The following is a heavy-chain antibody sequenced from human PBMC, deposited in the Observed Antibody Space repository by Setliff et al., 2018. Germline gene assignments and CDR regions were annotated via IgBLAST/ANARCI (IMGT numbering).Heavy chain of an antibody. Sequence: TPSLPCTVSGGSISSSSYYWGWIRQPPGKGLEWIGSIYYSGSTYYNPSLKSRVTISVDTSKNQFSLKLSSVTAADTAVYYCARDVRVASSSWFKSAFDIWGQGTMVTVSS. CDR1: GGSISSSSYY. J-gene: IGHJ3*02. D-gene: IGHD6-13*01. CDR3: ARDVRVASSSWFKSAFDI. CDR2: IYYSGST. V-gene: IGHV4-39*07.